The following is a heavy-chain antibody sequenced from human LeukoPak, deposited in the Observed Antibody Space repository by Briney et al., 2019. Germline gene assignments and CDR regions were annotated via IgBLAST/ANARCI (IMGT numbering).Heavy chain of an antibody. CDR1: GFTFTSYE. J-gene: IGHJ4*02. CDR3: ARGPYYGDHTPDY. V-gene: IGHV3-48*03. D-gene: IGHD4-17*01. Sequence: PGGSLRLSCAASGFTFTSYEMSWVRQAPGKGLEWVSYISSSGSTIYYADSVKGRFTISRDKAKNSLYLQMNSLIAEDKAAYYCARGPYYGDHTPDYWGQGTLVTVSS. CDR2: ISSSGSTI.